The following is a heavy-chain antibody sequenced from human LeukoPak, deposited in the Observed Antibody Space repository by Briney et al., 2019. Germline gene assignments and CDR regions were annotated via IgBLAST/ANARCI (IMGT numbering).Heavy chain of an antibody. CDR3: ARDPHGGSGSDPHDAFDI. D-gene: IGHD1-26*01. J-gene: IGHJ3*02. CDR2: ISGSGGST. CDR1: GFTFSSYA. Sequence: GGSLRLSCAASGFTFSSYAMSWVRQAPGKGLEWVSAISGSGGSTYYADSVKGRFTISRDNSKNTLYLQMNSLRAEDTAVYYCARDPHGGSGSDPHDAFDIWGQGTMVTVSS. V-gene: IGHV3-23*01.